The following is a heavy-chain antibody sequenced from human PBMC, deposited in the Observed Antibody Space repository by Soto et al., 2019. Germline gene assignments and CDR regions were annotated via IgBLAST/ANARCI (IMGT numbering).Heavy chain of an antibody. D-gene: IGHD3-3*01. V-gene: IGHV3-23*01. CDR1: GFTFSSYA. Sequence: EVQLLESGGGLVQPGGSLRLSCAASGFTFSSYAMSWVRQAPGKGREWVSAIIGSGGSTYYADSVKGRFTISRDNSKNTLYLQMNSLRAEDTAVYYCANLGQYYDFWSGTDLDFDYWGEGTLVTVSS. J-gene: IGHJ4*02. CDR3: ANLGQYYDFWSGTDLDFDY. CDR2: IIGSGGST.